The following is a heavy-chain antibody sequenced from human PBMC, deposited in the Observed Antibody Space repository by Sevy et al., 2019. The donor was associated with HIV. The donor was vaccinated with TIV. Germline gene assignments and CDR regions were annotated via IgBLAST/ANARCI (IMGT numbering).Heavy chain of an antibody. D-gene: IGHD6-19*01. CDR2: ITLSGSTI. CDR1: GFTFSAYG. J-gene: IGHJ4*02. CDR3: ARDRQGITVAGTAIDY. V-gene: IGHV3-48*04. Sequence: GGSLRLSCEASGFTFSAYGMHWVRQAPGKGLEWVSYITLSGSTIYYADSVKGRFTISRDNAKNSLYLQMNSLRAEDTAVYYCARDRQGITVAGTAIDYWGQGTLVTVSS.